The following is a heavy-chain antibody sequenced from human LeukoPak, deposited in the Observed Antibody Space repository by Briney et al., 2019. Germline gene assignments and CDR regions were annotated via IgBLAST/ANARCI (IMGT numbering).Heavy chain of an antibody. CDR3: ARFIVGATPDAFDI. V-gene: IGHV1-2*06. Sequence: ASVKVSCKASGYTFTGYYTHWVRQAPGQGLEWMGRINPNSGGTNYAQKFQGRVTMTRDTSISTAYMELSRLRSDDTAVYYCARFIVGATPDAFDIWGQGTMVTVSS. CDR2: INPNSGGT. D-gene: IGHD1-26*01. J-gene: IGHJ3*02. CDR1: GYTFTGYY.